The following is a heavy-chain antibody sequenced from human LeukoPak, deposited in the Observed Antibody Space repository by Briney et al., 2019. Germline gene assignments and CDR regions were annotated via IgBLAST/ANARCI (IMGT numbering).Heavy chain of an antibody. CDR3: AREGVDSSGLDY. D-gene: IGHD6-19*01. Sequence: GGSLRLSCAASGFTFSSYAMHWVRQAPGKGLEWVAVISYDGSNKYYADSVKGRFTISRDNSKNTLYLQMNSLRAEDTAVYYCAREGVDSSGLDYWGQGTLVTVSS. J-gene: IGHJ4*02. CDR1: GFTFSSYA. CDR2: ISYDGSNK. V-gene: IGHV3-30-3*01.